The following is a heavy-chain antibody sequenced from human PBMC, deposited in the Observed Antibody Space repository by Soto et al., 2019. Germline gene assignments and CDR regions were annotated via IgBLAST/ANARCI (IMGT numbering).Heavy chain of an antibody. CDR2: ISSNGGST. J-gene: IGHJ6*02. V-gene: IGHV3-64D*06. D-gene: IGHD6-6*01. CDR1: GFTFSSYA. CDR3: VKGGGYSSSSYYGMDV. Sequence: VQLVESGGGLVQPGGSLRLSCSASGFTFSSYAMHWVRQAPGKGLEYVSAISSNGGSTYYADSVKGRFTISRDNSKNTLYLQMSSLRAEATAVYYCVKGGGYSSSSYYGMDVWGQGTTVTVSS.